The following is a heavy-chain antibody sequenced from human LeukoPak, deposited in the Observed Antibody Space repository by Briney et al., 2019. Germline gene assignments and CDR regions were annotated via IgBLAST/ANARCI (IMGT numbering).Heavy chain of an antibody. CDR1: GGSISSSSYY. D-gene: IGHD4-17*01. CDR3: ATDYGDYVSAFDI. Sequence: PSETLSLTCTVSGGSISSSSYYWGWIRQPPGKGLERIGSIYYSVSTYDNPSLKSRVTISVDTSKNQFSLKLSSVTAADTAVYYCATDYGDYVSAFDIWGQGTMVTVSS. CDR2: IYYSVST. J-gene: IGHJ3*02. V-gene: IGHV4-39*07.